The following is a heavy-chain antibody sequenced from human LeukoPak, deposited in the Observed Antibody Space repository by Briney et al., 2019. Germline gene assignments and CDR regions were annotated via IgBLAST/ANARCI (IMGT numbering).Heavy chain of an antibody. CDR1: GGSFSGYH. V-gene: IGHV4-34*01. CDR3: ARAVAGKVYYFDY. Sequence: PSETLSLTCAVYGGSFSGYHWSWIRQPPGKGLEWIGEINHSGSTNYNPSLKSRVTISVDTSKNQFSLKLSSVTAADTAVYYCARAVAGKVYYFDYWGQGTLVTVSS. J-gene: IGHJ4*02. D-gene: IGHD6-19*01. CDR2: INHSGST.